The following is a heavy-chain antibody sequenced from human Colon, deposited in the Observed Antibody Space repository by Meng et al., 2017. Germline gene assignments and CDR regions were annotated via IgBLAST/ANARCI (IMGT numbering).Heavy chain of an antibody. Sequence: LKPSETLXXPCAXSGAXXXGYXWXWVRQPPGKGLEWIGEISHTGDTSYNPSLSSRVTTSRDTSKNQFSLSLTSVTAADTAVYYCARGPHSAWPLLAYWGQGTLVTVSS. CDR1: GAXXXGYX. CDR2: ISHTGDT. J-gene: IGHJ4*02. D-gene: IGHD1-26*01. V-gene: IGHV4-34*01. CDR3: ARGPHSAWPLLAY.